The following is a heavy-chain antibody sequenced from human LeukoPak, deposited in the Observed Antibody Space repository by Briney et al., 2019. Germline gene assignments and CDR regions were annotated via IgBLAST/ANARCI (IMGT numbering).Heavy chain of an antibody. CDR1: GFTFNSYG. CDR2: INSNSGGT. Sequence: GGSLRLSCAASGFTFNSYGMHWVRQAPGQGLEWVGWINSNSGGTNYAQKFQGRVTMTRDTSNNTAYMELSRLRADDTAVYYCAGDLSVIAGYTYSRGIDYWGQGTLVTVSS. CDR3: AGDLSVIAGYTYSRGIDY. J-gene: IGHJ4*02. V-gene: IGHV1-2*02. D-gene: IGHD6-19*01.